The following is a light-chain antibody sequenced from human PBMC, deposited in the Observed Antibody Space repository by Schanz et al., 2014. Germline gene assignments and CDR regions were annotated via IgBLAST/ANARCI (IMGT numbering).Light chain of an antibody. Sequence: IQLPQSPSSLSASVGDTVTITCRASQGVSNYLAWYQQKPGKAPNLLIYDASTLQSGVPSRFRGSGSGTDFTLTISSLQPEDFATYYCQKYDRAPWTFGQGTRVEIK. J-gene: IGKJ1*01. CDR1: QGVSNY. CDR2: DAS. CDR3: QKYDRAPWT. V-gene: IGKV1-9*01.